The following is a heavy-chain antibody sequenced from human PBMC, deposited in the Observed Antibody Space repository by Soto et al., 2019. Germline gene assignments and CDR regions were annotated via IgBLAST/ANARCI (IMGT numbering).Heavy chain of an antibody. CDR1: GYTFHSYY. CDR2: INPSGGRT. D-gene: IGHD2-2*01. Sequence: ASMEVSRKASGYTFHSYYIHWVRQAPGQGLEWMGIINPSGGRTSDAQKFQARVTMTRDTSTSTVYMELSSLRSEDTAVYYCARYRATVRANHNYGLDVSCQGTTITVSS. J-gene: IGHJ6*02. CDR3: ARYRATVRANHNYGLDV. V-gene: IGHV1-46*02.